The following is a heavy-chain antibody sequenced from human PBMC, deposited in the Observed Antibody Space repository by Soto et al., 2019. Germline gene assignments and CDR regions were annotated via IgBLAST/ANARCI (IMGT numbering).Heavy chain of an antibody. D-gene: IGHD2-2*01. V-gene: IGHV4-38-2*02. CDR3: AREVRCSSTSCYLNYWFDP. Sequence: SETLSLTCAVSGDSISSGYYWAWIRQPPGKGLEWVASIYHSGTTYYNPSLTSRVTISVDTSKNQFSLKLISVTAADTAVYYCAREVRCSSTSCYLNYWFDPWGQGTLVTVSS. CDR2: IYHSGTT. J-gene: IGHJ5*02. CDR1: GDSISSGYY.